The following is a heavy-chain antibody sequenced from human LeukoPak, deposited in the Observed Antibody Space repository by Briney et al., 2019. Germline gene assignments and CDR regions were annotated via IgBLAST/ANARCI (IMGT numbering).Heavy chain of an antibody. J-gene: IGHJ3*02. CDR3: ARDNAADDAFDI. V-gene: IGHV3-48*03. D-gene: IGHD6-25*01. CDR2: ISSSGSTI. CDR1: GFTFSSYE. Sequence: GGSLRLSCAASGFTFSSYEMNWVRQAPGKGQEWVSYISSSGSTIYYADSVKGRFTISRDNAKNSLYLQMNSLRAEDTAVYYCARDNAADDAFDIWGQGTMVTVSS.